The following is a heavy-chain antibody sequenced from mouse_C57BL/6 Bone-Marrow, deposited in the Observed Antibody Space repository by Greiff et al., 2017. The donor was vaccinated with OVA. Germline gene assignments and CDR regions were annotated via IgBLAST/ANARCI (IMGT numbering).Heavy chain of an antibody. D-gene: IGHD1-1*01. CDR2: ISDGGSYT. J-gene: IGHJ2*01. V-gene: IGHV5-4*01. Sequence: EVKLVESGGGLVKPGGSLKLSCAASGFTFSSYAMSWVRQTPEKRLEWVATISDGGSYTYYPANVKGRFTISRDNAKNNLYLQMSHLKSEDTAMYYCARDGGTTDYFDYWGQGTTLTVSS. CDR1: GFTFSSYA. CDR3: ARDGGTTDYFDY.